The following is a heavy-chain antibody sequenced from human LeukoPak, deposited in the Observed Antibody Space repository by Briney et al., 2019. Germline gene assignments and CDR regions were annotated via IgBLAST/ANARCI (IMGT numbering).Heavy chain of an antibody. CDR2: IYWDDNK. CDR3: ARDYCSTTSCYQGWFDP. CDR1: GFSLSTSGVG. Sequence: SGPTLVNPPQTLTLTCSFSGFSLSTSGVGVGWIRQPPGKALEWLALIYWDDNKRYSPSLGSRLTITKDTSKNQVVLIMTNMDPVDTATYFCARDYCSTTSCYQGWFDPWGQGTLVTVSS. D-gene: IGHD2-2*01. V-gene: IGHV2-5*02. J-gene: IGHJ5*02.